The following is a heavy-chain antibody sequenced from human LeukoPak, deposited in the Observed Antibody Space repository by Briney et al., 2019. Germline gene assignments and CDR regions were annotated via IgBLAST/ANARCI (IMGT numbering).Heavy chain of an antibody. CDR1: GFTFSSYS. CDR3: AGGIVGATIDY. V-gene: IGHV3-21*01. J-gene: IGHJ4*02. Sequence: GGSLRLSCAASGFTFSSYSMNWVRQAPGKGLEWVSSISSSSSYIYYADSVKGRFTISRDNAKNSLHLQMNSLRAEDTAVYYCAGGIVGATIDYWGQGTLVTVSS. D-gene: IGHD1-26*01. CDR2: ISSSSSYI.